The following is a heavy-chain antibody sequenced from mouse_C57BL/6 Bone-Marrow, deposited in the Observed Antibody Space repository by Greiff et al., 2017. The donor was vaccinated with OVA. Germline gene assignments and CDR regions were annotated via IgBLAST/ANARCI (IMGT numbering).Heavy chain of an antibody. CDR3: ARSPYYGSSYGY. Sequence: QVQLQQSGAELARPGASVKLSCKASGYTFTSYGISWVKQRTGQGLEWIGEIYPRSGNTYYTEKFKGKATLTADKSSSTAYMELRSLTSEDSAVYFCARSPYYGSSYGYWGQGTTLTVSS. CDR1: GYTFTSYG. V-gene: IGHV1-81*01. D-gene: IGHD1-1*01. J-gene: IGHJ2*01. CDR2: IYPRSGNT.